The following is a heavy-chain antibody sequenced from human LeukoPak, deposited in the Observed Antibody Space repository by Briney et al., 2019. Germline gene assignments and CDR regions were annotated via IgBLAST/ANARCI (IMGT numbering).Heavy chain of an antibody. V-gene: IGHV4-59*01. J-gene: IGHJ4*02. CDR2: IYHTGST. Sequence: SETLSLTGTVSGASIRSYYWSWTRQTPGKGLEWIGYIYHTGSTKYNPSLKSRVTISIDTSKNHFSLTLTSVTAADTAVYYCSTDSPTGFDHWGQGALVTVSS. CDR1: GASIRSYY. D-gene: IGHD2-8*02. CDR3: STDSPTGFDH.